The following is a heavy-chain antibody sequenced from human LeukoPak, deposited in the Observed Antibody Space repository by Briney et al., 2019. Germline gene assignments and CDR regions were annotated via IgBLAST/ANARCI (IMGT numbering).Heavy chain of an antibody. J-gene: IGHJ4*02. CDR3: AREGELRYFDY. V-gene: IGHV4-34*01. D-gene: IGHD1-26*01. CDR2: INHSGSA. CDR1: GAYFSGYN. Sequence: SELLSLTCAATGAYFSGYNWTWLRQPPGKGLEWIGEINHSGSANYNPSLKSRVTMSVDTSKNQFSLKLSSVTAADTAVYYCAREGELRYFDYWGQGTLVTVSS.